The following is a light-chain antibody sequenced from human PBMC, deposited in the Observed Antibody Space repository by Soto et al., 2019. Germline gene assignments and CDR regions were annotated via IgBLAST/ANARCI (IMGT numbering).Light chain of an antibody. J-gene: IGLJ3*02. Sequence: QSVLTQPPSASGTPGQRVTISCSGSRSNIGSNAVNWYQQLPGTAPQLLIFHNNQRPSGVPDRFSGSKSGTSASLAISGLQSEDETDYYCAAWDDSLNGGVFGGGTKVTVL. CDR3: AAWDDSLNGGV. V-gene: IGLV1-44*01. CDR2: HNN. CDR1: RSNIGSNA.